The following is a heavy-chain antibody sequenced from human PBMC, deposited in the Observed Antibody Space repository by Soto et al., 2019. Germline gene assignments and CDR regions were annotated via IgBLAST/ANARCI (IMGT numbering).Heavy chain of an antibody. CDR1: GFTFSSYA. D-gene: IGHD2-15*01. V-gene: IGHV3-23*01. CDR2: VSIGGST. CDR3: AKRRGAGGHFDY. J-gene: IGHJ4*02. Sequence: DVQWLESGGGLVQPEGSRRLSCAASGFTFSSYAMGWVRQGPGKGLEWVAVVSIGGSTHYADSVRGRFTISRDNSKNTLSLQMNSLTAEDTAVYFCAKRRGAGGHFDYWGQGALVTVSS.